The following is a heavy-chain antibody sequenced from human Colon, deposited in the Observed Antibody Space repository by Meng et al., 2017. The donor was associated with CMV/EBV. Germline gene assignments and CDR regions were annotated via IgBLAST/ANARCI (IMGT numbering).Heavy chain of an antibody. D-gene: IGHD3-3*01. J-gene: IGHJ5*02. V-gene: IGHV1-2*02. CDR2: INPNNGGT. Sequence: FTSCSMHWVRRAPGQGLEWMGWINPNNGGTNYAQKFQGRVTMTRDTSISTAYMELSRLRSDATAVYYCAGEFGGFWSGYSEYNWFDPWGQGTLVTVSS. CDR1: FTSCS. CDR3: AGEFGGFWSGYSEYNWFDP.